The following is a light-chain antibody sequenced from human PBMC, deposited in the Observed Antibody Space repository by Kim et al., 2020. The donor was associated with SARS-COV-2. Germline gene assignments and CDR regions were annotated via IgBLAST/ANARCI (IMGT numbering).Light chain of an antibody. Sequence: SVSPGQTATITCSGDKLGDRYTCWYRQKPGQSPVLVIYQDHKRPSGIPDRFSGSNSGSTATLTISGTQALDEADYYCQAWDTSTAVFGGGTQLTVL. V-gene: IGLV3-1*01. J-gene: IGLJ2*01. CDR1: KLGDRY. CDR3: QAWDTSTAV. CDR2: QDH.